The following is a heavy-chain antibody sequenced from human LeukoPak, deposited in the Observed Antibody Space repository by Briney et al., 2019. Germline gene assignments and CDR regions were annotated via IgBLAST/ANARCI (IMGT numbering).Heavy chain of an antibody. V-gene: IGHV3-74*01. D-gene: IGHD6-6*01. CDR3: VREYSSSSGRAFDI. Sequence: SGGSLRLACAAYGFTLSSYWMGWVRHAAGKGMVWVSRISTDGSTTNSAYSVKGRFTISRYNANNTLYLQMNSLRAEDTAVYYCVREYSSSSGRAFDIWGQGTMVTVSP. CDR2: ISTDGSTT. J-gene: IGHJ3*02. CDR1: GFTLSSYW.